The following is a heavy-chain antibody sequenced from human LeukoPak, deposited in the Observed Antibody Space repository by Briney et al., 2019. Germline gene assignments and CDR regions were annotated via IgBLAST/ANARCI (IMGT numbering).Heavy chain of an antibody. CDR1: GGSISSGHYY. D-gene: IGHD1-26*01. CDR3: ARAPGHSGSYHYFDY. CDR2: ISSSGST. Sequence: PSETLSLTCTVSGGSISSGHYYWNWVRQPAGKGLDWIGRISSSGSTTYSPSLKSRVTMSLDTSKNQFSLKLSSVTAADTAVYYCARAPGHSGSYHYFDYWGQGTLVTVSS. V-gene: IGHV4-61*02. J-gene: IGHJ4*02.